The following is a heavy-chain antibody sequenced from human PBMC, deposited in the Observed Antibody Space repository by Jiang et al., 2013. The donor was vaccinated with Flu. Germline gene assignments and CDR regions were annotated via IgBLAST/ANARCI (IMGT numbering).Heavy chain of an antibody. V-gene: IGHV1-2*02. CDR2: INPNSGGT. J-gene: IGHJ5*02. CDR3: ARDPDTMIGGVQNWFDP. Sequence: SGAEVKKPGASVKVSCKASEYSFIDYYMHWVRQAPGQGLEWMGWINPNSGGTNYAQKFQGRVTMTRDTSISTAYMELSRLRSDDTAIYYCARDPDTMIGGVQNWFDPWGQGTLVTVSS. D-gene: IGHD3-10*01. CDR1: EYSFIDYY.